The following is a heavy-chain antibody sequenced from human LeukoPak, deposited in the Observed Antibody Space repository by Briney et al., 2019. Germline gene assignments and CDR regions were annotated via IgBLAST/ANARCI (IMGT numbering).Heavy chain of an antibody. V-gene: IGHV4-34*01. CDR1: GGSFXGYY. J-gene: IGHJ5*02. Sequence: SETLSLTCAVYGGSFXGYYXSWIRQPPGXXLEWIGEINHSGSTNYNPSLKSRVTISVDTSKNQFSLKLSSVTAADTAVYYCARGELLVSRNYWYWFDPWGQGTLVTVSS. CDR3: ARGELLVSRNYWYWFDP. CDR2: INHSGST. D-gene: IGHD1-26*01.